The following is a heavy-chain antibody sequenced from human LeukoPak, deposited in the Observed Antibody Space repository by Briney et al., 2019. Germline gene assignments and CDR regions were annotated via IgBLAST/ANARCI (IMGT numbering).Heavy chain of an antibody. J-gene: IGHJ4*02. Sequence: PSETLSLTCAVYGGSFSGYYWSWIRQPPGKGLEWIGEINHSGSTNYNPSLKSRVTISVDTSKNQFSLKLSSVTAADTAVYYCARADPYSGWYYYFDYWGQGTLVAVSS. CDR1: GGSFSGYY. CDR2: INHSGST. CDR3: ARADPYSGWYYYFDY. V-gene: IGHV4-34*01. D-gene: IGHD6-19*01.